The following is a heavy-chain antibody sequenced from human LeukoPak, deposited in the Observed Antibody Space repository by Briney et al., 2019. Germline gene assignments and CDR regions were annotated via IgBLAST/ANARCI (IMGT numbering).Heavy chain of an antibody. CDR3: ARLGDFYDPQGMDV. CDR1: GASITGSHDY. V-gene: IGHV4-39*01. J-gene: IGHJ6*02. CDR2: IYYSGGT. Sequence: SETLSLTCTVSGASITGSHDYWAWIRQPPGKGLEWIGRIYYSGGTHYNPSLESRLTISVDTSKNQFSLKLNSVTAADTAVYYCARLGDFYDPQGMDVWGQGTTVTVSS. D-gene: IGHD3-22*01.